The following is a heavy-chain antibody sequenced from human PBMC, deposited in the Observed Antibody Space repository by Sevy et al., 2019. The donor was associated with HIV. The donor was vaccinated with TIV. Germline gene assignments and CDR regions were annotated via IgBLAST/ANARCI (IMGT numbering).Heavy chain of an antibody. Sequence: GGSLRLSCAASGFTFRKYGMHWVRQAPGKGLEWVAVIWWDGSEKYYADSVKGRFTISRDNSEDMMYLKMRSLRADDTAMYYCVRDTQINDIAESGIIHWGQGTLVTVSS. V-gene: IGHV3-33*01. D-gene: IGHD1-1*01. CDR2: IWWDGSEK. CDR3: VRDTQINDIAESGIIH. CDR1: GFTFRKYG. J-gene: IGHJ4*02.